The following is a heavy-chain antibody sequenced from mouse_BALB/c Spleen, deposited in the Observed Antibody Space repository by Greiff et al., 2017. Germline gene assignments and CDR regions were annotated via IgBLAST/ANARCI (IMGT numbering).Heavy chain of an antibody. CDR2: ISSGGSYT. V-gene: IGHV5-9-3*01. J-gene: IGHJ4*01. CDR3: ARHGAMDY. CDR1: GFTFSSYA. Sequence: EVHLVESGGGLVQPGGSLKLSCAASGFTFSSYAMSWVRQTPEKRLEWVATISSGGSYTYYPDSVKGRFTISRDNAKNTLYLQMSSLRSEDTAMYYCARHGAMDYWGQGTSVTVSS.